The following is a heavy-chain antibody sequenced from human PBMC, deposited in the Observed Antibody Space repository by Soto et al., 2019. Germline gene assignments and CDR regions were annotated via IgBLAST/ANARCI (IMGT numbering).Heavy chain of an antibody. V-gene: IGHV3-30*18. D-gene: IGHD3-3*01. CDR1: GFTFSSYG. Sequence: GGSLRLSCAASGFTFSSYGMHWVRQAPGKGLEWVAVISYDGSNKYYADSVKGRFTISRDNSKNTLYLQMNSLRAEDTAVYYCAKLMLYYDFWSGYLRDNYYYYYGMDVWGQGTTVTVS. CDR3: AKLMLYYDFWSGYLRDNYYYYYGMDV. CDR2: ISYDGSNK. J-gene: IGHJ6*02.